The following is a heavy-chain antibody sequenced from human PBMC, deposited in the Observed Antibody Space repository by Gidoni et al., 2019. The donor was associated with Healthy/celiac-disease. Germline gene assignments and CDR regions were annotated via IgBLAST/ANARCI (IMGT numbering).Heavy chain of an antibody. CDR2: RSYDGSTK. CDR3: AKPLYSNPDY. D-gene: IGHD4-4*01. CDR1: GFTFSSYG. V-gene: IGHV3-30*18. J-gene: IGHJ4*02. Sequence: QVQLVESGGGVVQPGRSLRLSCAASGFTFSSYGIHWVRQAPGKGLEWVAVRSYDGSTKYYADSLKGRFTISRDNSKNTLYLQMNSLRAEDTAVYYCAKPLYSNPDYWGQGTLVTVSS.